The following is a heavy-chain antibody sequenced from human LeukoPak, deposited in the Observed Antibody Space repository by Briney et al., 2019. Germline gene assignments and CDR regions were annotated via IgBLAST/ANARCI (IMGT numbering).Heavy chain of an antibody. J-gene: IGHJ3*02. CDR3: ARFYCSGGSCYSGDAFDI. V-gene: IGHV4-30-2*01. CDR1: GGSISNNGYY. Sequence: SQTLSLTCTVSGGSISNNGYYWSWIRHPPGKALEWIGHIYYTGSTYYNPSLKSRVTISVDRSKNQFSLKLRSVTAADTAVYYCARFYCSGGSCYSGDAFDIWGQGTMVTVSS. CDR2: IYYTGST. D-gene: IGHD2-15*01.